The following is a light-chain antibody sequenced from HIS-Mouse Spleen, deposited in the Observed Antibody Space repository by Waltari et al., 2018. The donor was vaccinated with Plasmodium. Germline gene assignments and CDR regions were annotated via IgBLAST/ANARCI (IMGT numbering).Light chain of an antibody. CDR3: YSTDSSGNHRV. CDR1: GLPKKY. J-gene: IGLJ3*02. CDR2: EDS. Sequence: SYELTQPPSVSVSPGQTARITCPGDGLPKKYDYWYHQKAGQAPVLVIYEDSKRPSGIPERFSGSSSGTMATLTISGAQVEDEADYYCYSTDSSGNHRVFGGGTKLTVL. V-gene: IGLV3-10*01.